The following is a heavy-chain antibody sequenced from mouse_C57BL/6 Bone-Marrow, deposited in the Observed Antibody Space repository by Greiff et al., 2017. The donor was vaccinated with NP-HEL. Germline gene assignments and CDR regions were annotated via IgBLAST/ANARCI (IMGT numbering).Heavy chain of an antibody. CDR3: ERGAYGNSSWDFDV. CDR1: GYAFTNYL. Sequence: VQLQQSGAELVRPGTSVKVSCKASGYAFTNYLIEWVKQRPGQGLEWIGVINPGSGGTNYNENFKGKATLTAHKSSSTAYMQLSSLTSEESAVYVCERGAYGNSSWDFDVWGTGTAVTVTA. CDR2: INPGSGGT. V-gene: IGHV1-54*01. D-gene: IGHD1-1*01. J-gene: IGHJ1*03.